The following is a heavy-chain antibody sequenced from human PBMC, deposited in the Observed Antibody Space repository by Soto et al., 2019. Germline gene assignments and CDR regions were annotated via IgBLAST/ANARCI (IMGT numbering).Heavy chain of an antibody. CDR1: GGSISSYY. V-gene: IGHV4-59*01. Sequence: SETLSLTCTVSGGSISSYYWSWIRQPPGKGLEWIGYIYYGGSTNYNSSLKSRVIISVDTSKNQFSLKLSSVTAADTAVYYCARGGEWREFIQYWSQGTLVTVSS. D-gene: IGHD3-16*01. CDR2: IYYGGST. J-gene: IGHJ1*01. CDR3: ARGGEWREFIQY.